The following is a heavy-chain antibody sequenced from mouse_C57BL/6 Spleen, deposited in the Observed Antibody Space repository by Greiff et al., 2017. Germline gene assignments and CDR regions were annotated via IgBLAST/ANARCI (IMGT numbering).Heavy chain of an antibody. J-gene: IGHJ2*01. D-gene: IGHD2-2*01. CDR3: ARWGYDGGY. V-gene: IGHV1-9*01. CDR2: ILPGSGST. CDR1: GYTFTGYW. Sequence: QVQLQQSGAELMKPGASVKLSCKATGYTFTGYWIEWVKQRPGHGLEWIGEILPGSGSTNYHEKFKGKATFTADTSSNTAYMQLSSLTTEDAAIYYCARWGYDGGYWGQGTTLTVSS.